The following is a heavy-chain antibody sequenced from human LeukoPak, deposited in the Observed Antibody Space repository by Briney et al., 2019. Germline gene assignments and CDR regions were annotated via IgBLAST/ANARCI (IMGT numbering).Heavy chain of an antibody. V-gene: IGHV3-30*02. Sequence: GESLRLSCGASGFVFDDYDMHWVRQAPGKGLEWVAFIRSDGYHTYYTDSVKGRFIITRDNFKNTLYLQMNSLRLEDMAVYYCAKPSGSGVDYWGRGTRVTVSS. CDR1: GFVFDDYD. D-gene: IGHD1-26*01. CDR3: AKPSGSGVDY. CDR2: IRSDGYHT. J-gene: IGHJ4*02.